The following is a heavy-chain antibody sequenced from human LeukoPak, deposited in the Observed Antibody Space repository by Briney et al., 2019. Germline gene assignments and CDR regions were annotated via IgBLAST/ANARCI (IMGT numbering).Heavy chain of an antibody. CDR3: ASTELRYFDWFRPDAFDI. J-gene: IGHJ3*02. CDR1: GGSISSSSYY. CDR2: IYYSGST. D-gene: IGHD3-9*01. Sequence: PSETLSLTCTVSGGSISSSSYYWGWIRQPPGKGLEWIGSIYYSGSTYYNPSLKSRVTISVDTSKNQFSLKLSSVTAADTAVYYCASTELRYFDWFRPDAFDIWGQGTMVTVSS. V-gene: IGHV4-39*07.